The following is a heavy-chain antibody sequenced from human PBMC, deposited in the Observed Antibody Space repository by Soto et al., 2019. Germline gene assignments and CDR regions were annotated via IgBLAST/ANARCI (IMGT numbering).Heavy chain of an antibody. CDR2: ISAYNGNT. V-gene: IGHV1-18*01. J-gene: IGHJ4*02. D-gene: IGHD5-18*01. Sequence: QVQLVQSGAEVKKPGASVKVSCKASGYTFTSHGISWVRQAPGQGLEWMGWISAYNGNTNYAQKLQGRVTMTTDTSTSIAYMELRSVRSDDTAVYYCARYSSGYNFDYWGRVTLVIVSS. CDR3: ARYSSGYNFDY. CDR1: GYTFTSHG.